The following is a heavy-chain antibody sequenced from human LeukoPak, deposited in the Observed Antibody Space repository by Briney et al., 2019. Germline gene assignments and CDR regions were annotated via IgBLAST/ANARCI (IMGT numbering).Heavy chain of an antibody. V-gene: IGHV1-24*01. CDR1: GYTLTELS. J-gene: IGHJ4*02. Sequence: ASVKVSFKVSGYTLTELSMHWVRQAPGKGLEWMGGFDPEDGETIYAQEFQGRVTMTEDTSTDTAYMELSSLRSEDTAVYYCATVDYYDSSGYPLDYWGQGTLVTVSS. CDR2: FDPEDGET. CDR3: ATVDYYDSSGYPLDY. D-gene: IGHD3-22*01.